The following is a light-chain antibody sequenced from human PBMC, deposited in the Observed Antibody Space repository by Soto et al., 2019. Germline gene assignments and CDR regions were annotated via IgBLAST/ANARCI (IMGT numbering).Light chain of an antibody. CDR2: EVV. J-gene: IGLJ1*01. CDR3: KSYAGSNTYA. CDR1: KTDIGVYDF. Sequence: QSVLTQPPSASGSPGQSVTISCTGTKTDIGVYDFVSWYQHHPGKAPRLIIYEVVQRPSGVSDRFSGSKSGNTASLTVSGLQAADEADYFCKSYAGSNTYAFGSGTKVTVL. V-gene: IGLV2-8*01.